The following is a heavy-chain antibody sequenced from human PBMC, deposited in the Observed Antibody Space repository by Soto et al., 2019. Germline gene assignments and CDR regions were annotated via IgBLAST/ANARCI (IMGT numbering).Heavy chain of an antibody. CDR1: GGSISSGGYS. V-gene: IGHV4-30-2*01. CDR3: ARGGSGYYPLDY. J-gene: IGHJ4*02. D-gene: IGHD3-22*01. CDR2: IYHSGST. Sequence: KPSETLSLTCAVSGGSISSGGYSWSWIRQPPGKGLEWIGYIYHSGSTYYNPSLKSRVTISVDRSKNQFSLKLSSVTAADTAVYYCARGGSGYYPLDYWGQGTLVTVSS.